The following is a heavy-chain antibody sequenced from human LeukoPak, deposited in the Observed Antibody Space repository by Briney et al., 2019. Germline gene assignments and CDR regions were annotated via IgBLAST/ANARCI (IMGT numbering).Heavy chain of an antibody. D-gene: IGHD6-19*01. J-gene: IGHJ4*02. CDR2: ISSSGGTV. V-gene: IGHV3-11*04. CDR1: GFTFNNYF. Sequence: GGSLRLSCAASGFTFNNYFMSWIRQAPGKGLEWVSYISSSGGTVYYAGSVKGRFTVSRDNAKNSLYLRMNSLRAEDTAVYYCARGLAVAANCFDYWGQGTLVTVSS. CDR3: ARGLAVAANCFDY.